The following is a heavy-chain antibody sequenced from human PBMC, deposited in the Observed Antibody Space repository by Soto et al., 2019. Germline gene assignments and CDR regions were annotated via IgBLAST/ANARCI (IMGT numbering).Heavy chain of an antibody. Sequence: LSETLSLTFAVYGGSFSGYYWSWIRQPPGKGLEWIGEINHCGSTNYNPSLKSRVTISVDTSKNQFSLKLSSVTAADTAVYYCARGGNVVRGIRSLRVAFDIWGQGTMVT. CDR2: INHCGST. CDR1: GGSFSGYY. J-gene: IGHJ3*02. CDR3: ARGGNVVRGIRSLRVAFDI. V-gene: IGHV4-34*01. D-gene: IGHD3-10*01.